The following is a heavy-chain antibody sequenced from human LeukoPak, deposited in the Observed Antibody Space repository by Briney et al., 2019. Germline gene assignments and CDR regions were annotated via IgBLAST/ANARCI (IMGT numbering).Heavy chain of an antibody. J-gene: IGHJ4*02. CDR1: GFTFSSYE. CDR2: ISCSGSTI. D-gene: IGHD2-8*01. V-gene: IGHV3-48*03. CDR3: AGDTYGLNY. Sequence: PGGSLRLSCAASGFTFSSYEMNWVRQAPGKGLEWVSFISCSGSTINYADSVKGRFTISRDNAKNSLYLQMNSLRVEDTAVYYCAGDTYGLNYWGPGTLVTVSS.